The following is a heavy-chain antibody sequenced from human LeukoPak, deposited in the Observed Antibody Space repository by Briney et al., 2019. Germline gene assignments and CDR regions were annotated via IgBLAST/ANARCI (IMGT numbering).Heavy chain of an antibody. D-gene: IGHD6-19*01. Sequence: SETLSLTCTVSGGSISSYYWSWIRQPPGKGLEWIGYIYYSGSTNYNPSLKSRVTISVDTSKNQFSLKLSSVTAADTAVYYCARLEYSSGWPVYWGQGTLVTVSS. V-gene: IGHV4-59*01. J-gene: IGHJ4*02. CDR1: GGSISSYY. CDR3: ARLEYSSGWPVY. CDR2: IYYSGST.